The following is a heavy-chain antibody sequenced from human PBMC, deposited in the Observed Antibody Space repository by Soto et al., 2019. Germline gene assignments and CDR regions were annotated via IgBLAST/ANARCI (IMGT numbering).Heavy chain of an antibody. CDR2: IYYNGNT. Sequence: PSETLSLTCTLSGVSITNGAYYWTWVRQHPGKGLEWIGYIYYNGNTYFSPSLKSRLTISIDTSKNQFSLKLSSVTAADTAMYYCARARLRAVYAFDFWGQGTMVTVSS. CDR1: GVSITNGAYY. D-gene: IGHD4-17*01. J-gene: IGHJ3*01. V-gene: IGHV4-31*03. CDR3: ARARLRAVYAFDF.